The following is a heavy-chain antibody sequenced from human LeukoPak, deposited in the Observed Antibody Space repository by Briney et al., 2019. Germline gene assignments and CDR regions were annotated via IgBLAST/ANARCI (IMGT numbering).Heavy chain of an antibody. V-gene: IGHV3-49*03. J-gene: IGHJ5*02. D-gene: IGHD2-2*01. CDR2: IRSKAYGGTT. CDR3: TREGESIVVVPAAIYYWFDP. Sequence: GGSLRLSCTASGFTFGDYAMSWFRQAPGKGLEWVGFIRSKAYGGTTEYAASVKGRFTISRDDSKSIAYLQMNSLKTEDTAVYYCTREGESIVVVPAAIYYWFDPWGQGTLVTVSS. CDR1: GFTFGDYA.